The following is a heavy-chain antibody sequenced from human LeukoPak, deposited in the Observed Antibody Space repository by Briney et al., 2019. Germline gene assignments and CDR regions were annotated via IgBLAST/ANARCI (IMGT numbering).Heavy chain of an antibody. V-gene: IGHV3-23*01. J-gene: IGHJ4*02. CDR2: ISDGGGRT. D-gene: IGHD3-10*01. Sequence: GGSLRLSRAASGFTFSIYAMRWVRQAPGKGLEWVSVISDGGGRTYYADSVKGRFTISRDNSKSTLYLQMNSLRAEDTAVYYCAKHGEAFCDSKTDYWGQGTLVTVSS. CDR3: AKHGEAFCDSKTDY. CDR1: GFTFSIYA.